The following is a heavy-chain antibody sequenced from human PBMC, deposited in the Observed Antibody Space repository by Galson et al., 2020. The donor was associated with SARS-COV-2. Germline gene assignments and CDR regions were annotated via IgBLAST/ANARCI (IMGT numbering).Heavy chain of an antibody. Sequence: NSGGSLRLSCAASGFTFSDYYMSWIRKAPGKGLEWVSYISSSGSTIYYADAVKGRFTISRDNAKNSLYRQMNSLRAEDTAVYYCAREALSEITIFGVVIYRYFDYWGQGTLVTVSS. J-gene: IGHJ4*02. V-gene: IGHV3-11*01. D-gene: IGHD3-3*01. CDR1: GFTFSDYY. CDR2: ISSSGSTI. CDR3: AREALSEITIFGVVIYRYFDY.